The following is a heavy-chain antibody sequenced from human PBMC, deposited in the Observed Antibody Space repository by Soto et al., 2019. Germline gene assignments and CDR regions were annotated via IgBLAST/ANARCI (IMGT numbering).Heavy chain of an antibody. J-gene: IGHJ5*02. CDR1: GYSFTGHA. Sequence: QVQLVQSGAEVRKPGASVKVSCKASGYSFTGHAIHWVRQAPGQRLEWMGWINADNGDTEFSQKFQGRVTFTRDASASTVYVELTRLRSEDTGVYYCARDRGLTVTTSWFDPWGQGALVTVSS. V-gene: IGHV1-3*01. CDR2: INADNGDT. D-gene: IGHD4-17*01. CDR3: ARDRGLTVTTSWFDP.